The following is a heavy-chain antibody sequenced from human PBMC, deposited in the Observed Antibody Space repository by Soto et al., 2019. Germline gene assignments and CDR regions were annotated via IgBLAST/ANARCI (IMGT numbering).Heavy chain of an antibody. D-gene: IGHD3-3*01. CDR2: INHNSGYA. CDR3: TKDQSRNLNHGDYYYYGMDL. CDR1: GFPFDLYL. V-gene: IGHV3-23*01. J-gene: IGHJ6*02. Sequence: PGGSLRLSCSASGFPFDLYLMNWVRQVPGKELEWVSPINHNSGYAYYTDSVKGRFTISRDNSKNTLYLQMNSLRAEDTAVYYCTKDQSRNLNHGDYYYYGMDLWGPGTTVTVSS.